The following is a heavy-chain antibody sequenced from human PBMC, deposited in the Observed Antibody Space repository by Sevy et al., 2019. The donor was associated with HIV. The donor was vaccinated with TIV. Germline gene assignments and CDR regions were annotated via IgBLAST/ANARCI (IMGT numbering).Heavy chain of an antibody. Sequence: GGSLRLSCAASGFIFSSYAMSWVRQAPGKGLEWVSVNSGSGGSTYYADSVKGRFTISRDNSRNTLYLQMNSLRAEDTAVYYCAKGVSADTAMVVMYYYYAMEVWGQGTTVTVSS. V-gene: IGHV3-23*01. D-gene: IGHD5-18*01. CDR2: NSGSGGST. CDR1: GFIFSSYA. J-gene: IGHJ6*02. CDR3: AKGVSADTAMVVMYYYYAMEV.